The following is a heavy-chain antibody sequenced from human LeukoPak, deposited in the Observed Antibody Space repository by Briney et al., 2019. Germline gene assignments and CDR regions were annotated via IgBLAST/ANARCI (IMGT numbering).Heavy chain of an antibody. D-gene: IGHD1-26*01. J-gene: IGHJ6*02. CDR1: GGTFSSYA. Sequence: GASVKVSCKASGGTFSSYAISWVRQAPGQGLEWMERIIPILGIANYAQKFQGRVTITADKSTSTAYMELSSLRSEDTAVYYCARGIVGATYYYYYGMDVWGQGTTVTVSS. CDR2: IIPILGIA. CDR3: ARGIVGATYYYYYGMDV. V-gene: IGHV1-69*04.